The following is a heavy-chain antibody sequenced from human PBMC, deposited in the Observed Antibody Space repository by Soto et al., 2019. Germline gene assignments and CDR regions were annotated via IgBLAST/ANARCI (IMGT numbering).Heavy chain of an antibody. CDR2: IWYDGSNK. J-gene: IGHJ6*02. Sequence: SLRLSCAASGFTFSSYGMHWVRQAPGKGLEWVAVIWYDGSNKYYADSVKGRFTISRDNSKNTLYLQMNSLRAEDTAVYYCARSLGYCSSTSCHVTGDYYYYGMDVWGQGT. D-gene: IGHD2-2*01. CDR3: ARSLGYCSSTSCHVTGDYYYYGMDV. CDR1: GFTFSSYG. V-gene: IGHV3-33*01.